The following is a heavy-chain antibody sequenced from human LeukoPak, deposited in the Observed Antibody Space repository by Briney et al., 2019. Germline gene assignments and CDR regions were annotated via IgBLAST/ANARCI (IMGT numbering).Heavy chain of an antibody. J-gene: IGHJ4*02. CDR2: INTNTGNP. D-gene: IGHD2-2*01. CDR3: ARAHCSSTSCLVYFDY. Sequence: ASVKVSCKAPGYTFTSYAINWVRQAPGQGLEWMGWINTNTGNPTYAQGFTGRFVFSLDTSVSTAYLQISSLKAEDTAVYYCARAHCSSTSCLVYFDYWGQGTLVTVSS. V-gene: IGHV7-4-1*02. CDR1: GYTFTSYA.